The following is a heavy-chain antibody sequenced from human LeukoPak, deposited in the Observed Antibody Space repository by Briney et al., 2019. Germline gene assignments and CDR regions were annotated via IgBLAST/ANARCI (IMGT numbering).Heavy chain of an antibody. D-gene: IGHD6-19*01. Sequence: GGSLRLSCAASGFTFSSYAMSWVRQAPGKGLEWVSAISGSGGSTYYADSVKGRFTISRDNSKNTLYLQMNSLRVEDTAVYYCAKGLAIAVAGTIDYWGQGTLVTVSS. CDR3: AKGLAIAVAGTIDY. CDR2: ISGSGGST. CDR1: GFTFSSYA. V-gene: IGHV3-23*01. J-gene: IGHJ4*02.